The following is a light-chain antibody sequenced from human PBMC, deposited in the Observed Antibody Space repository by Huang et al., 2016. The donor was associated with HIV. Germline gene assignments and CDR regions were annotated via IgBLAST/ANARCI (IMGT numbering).Light chain of an antibody. CDR3: QQLNSYPRFT. CDR1: QGISSY. CDR2: AAS. J-gene: IGKJ3*01. Sequence: IQLTQSPSSLSASVGDRVTITCRASQGISSYLAWYQQKPGKAPKLLIYAASTLQSGVPSRFSGSGSGTDFTLTISSLQPEDCATYYCQQLNSYPRFTFGPGTKVDIK. V-gene: IGKV1-9*01.